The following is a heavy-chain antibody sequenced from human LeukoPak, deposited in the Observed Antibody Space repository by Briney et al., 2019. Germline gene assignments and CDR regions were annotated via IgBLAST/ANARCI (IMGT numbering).Heavy chain of an antibody. CDR3: ATPLDYYDSSGFHQGGD. CDR2: IKEDGAKK. V-gene: IGHV3-7*03. Sequence: GGSLRLSCAASGVIFSSYAMSWVRQAPGKGLEWVANIKEDGAKKNYVDSVKGRFTISRDNAKNSLYLQMTSLRAEDTAMYYCATPLDYYDSSGFHQGGDWGQGTLVTVSS. J-gene: IGHJ4*02. D-gene: IGHD3-22*01. CDR1: GVIFSSYA.